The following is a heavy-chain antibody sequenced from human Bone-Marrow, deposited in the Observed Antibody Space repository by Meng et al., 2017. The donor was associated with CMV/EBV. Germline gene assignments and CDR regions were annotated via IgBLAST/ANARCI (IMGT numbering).Heavy chain of an antibody. CDR2: ISSSGSTI. CDR1: GFTFSDYY. CDR3: ARDYARGSFGYCSSTSCNYYYGMDV. Sequence: GESLKISCAASGFTFSDYYMSWIRQAPGKGLEWVSYISSSGSTIYYADSVKGRFTISRDNAKNSLYLQMNSLRAEDTAVYYCARDYARGSFGYCSSTSCNYYYGMDVWGQGTTVTVSS. V-gene: IGHV3-11*04. J-gene: IGHJ6*02. D-gene: IGHD2-2*03.